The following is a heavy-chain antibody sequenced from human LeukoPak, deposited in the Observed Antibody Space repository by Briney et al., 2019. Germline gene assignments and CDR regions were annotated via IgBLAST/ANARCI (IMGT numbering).Heavy chain of an antibody. CDR2: INHSGST. CDR1: GGSFSGYY. V-gene: IGHV4-34*01. CDR3: ASSHWRDY. Sequence: PSETLSLTCAVYGGSFSGYYWSWIRQPPGKGLEWIGEINHSGSTNYNPSLKSRVTISVDTSKNQLCLKLSSVTAADTAVYYCASSHWRDYWGRGTLATVTS. D-gene: IGHD1-1*01. J-gene: IGHJ4*02.